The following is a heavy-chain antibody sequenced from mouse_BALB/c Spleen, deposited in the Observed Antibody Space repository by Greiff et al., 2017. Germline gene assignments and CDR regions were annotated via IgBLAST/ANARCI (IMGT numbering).Heavy chain of an antibody. CDR2: ISSGGGST. Sequence: EVKLMESGGGLVKPGGSLKLSCAASGFAFSSYDMSWVRQTPEKRLEWVAYISSGGGSTYYPDTVKGRFTISRDNAKNTLYLQMSSLKSEDTAMYYCARHEPFAYWGQGTLVTVSA. CDR3: ARHEPFAY. CDR1: GFAFSSYD. V-gene: IGHV5-12-1*01. J-gene: IGHJ3*01.